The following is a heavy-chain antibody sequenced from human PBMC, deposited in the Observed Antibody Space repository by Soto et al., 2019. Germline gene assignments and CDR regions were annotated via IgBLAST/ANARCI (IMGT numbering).Heavy chain of an antibody. CDR3: AREPSSSSWSPIPYFDY. CDR2: IIPILGIA. CDR1: GGTFSSYT. J-gene: IGHJ4*02. V-gene: IGHV1-69*04. Sequence: ASVKVSCKASGGTFSSYTISWVRQAPGQGLEWMGRIIPILGIANYAQKFQGRVTITADKSTSTAYMELSSLRSEDTAVYYCAREPSSSSWSPIPYFDYWGQGTLVTVSS. D-gene: IGHD6-13*01.